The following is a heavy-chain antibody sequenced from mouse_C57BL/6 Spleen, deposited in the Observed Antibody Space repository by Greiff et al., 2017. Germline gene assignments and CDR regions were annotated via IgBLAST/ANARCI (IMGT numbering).Heavy chain of an antibody. D-gene: IGHD3-2*02. J-gene: IGHJ2*01. CDR2: IDPEDGDT. V-gene: IGHV14-1*01. CDR3: TARDSSGYVNY. CDR1: GFNIKDYY. Sequence: VQLQQSGAELVRPGASVKLSCTASGFNIKDYYMHWVKQRPEQGLEWIGRIDPEDGDTEYAPKFQGKATMTADTSSNTAYLQLSSLTSEDTAVYYCTARDSSGYVNYWGQGTTLTVSS.